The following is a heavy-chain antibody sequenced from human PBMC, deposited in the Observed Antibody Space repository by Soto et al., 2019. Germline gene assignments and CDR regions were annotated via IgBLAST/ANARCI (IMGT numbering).Heavy chain of an antibody. J-gene: IGHJ5*02. CDR3: ARGEYDRSGYYSFAP. D-gene: IGHD3-22*01. CDR1: GGSIIRSNW. CDR2: IYHSGST. Sequence: SETLSLTCAVSGGSIIRSNWWSWVRHPPGKGLGWIGEIYHSGSTNYNPSLKSRVTISVDKSKNQFSLKLSSVTAADTAVYYCARGEYDRSGYYSFAPWGQGTLFTSSP. V-gene: IGHV4-4*02.